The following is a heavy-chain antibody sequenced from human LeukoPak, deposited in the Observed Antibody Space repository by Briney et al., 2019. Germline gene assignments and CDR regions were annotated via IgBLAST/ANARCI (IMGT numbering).Heavy chain of an antibody. CDR1: AFTFGSFG. CDR2: IIDTGDIT. J-gene: IGHJ4*02. V-gene: IGHV3-23*01. CDR3: AKRGVVIRVILVGFHKEAYYFDS. Sequence: PGGSLRLSCEATAFTFGSFGMSWVRQAPGKGLEWVSAIIDTGDITYYANSVKGRFTISRDNSKNTLYLQMNRLRAEDTAVYFCAKRGVVIRVILVGFHKEAYYFDSWGQGALVTVSS. D-gene: IGHD3-22*01.